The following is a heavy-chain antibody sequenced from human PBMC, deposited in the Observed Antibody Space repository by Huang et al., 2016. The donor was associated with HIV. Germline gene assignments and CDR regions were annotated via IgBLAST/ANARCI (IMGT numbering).Heavy chain of an antibody. CDR1: GFSISSYW. CDR3: ARDPRIQSWLNFFDY. D-gene: IGHD3-22*01. CDR2: INSDGSST. Sequence: EVQLVESGGGLVQPGGSLRLSCAASGFSISSYWMHWVRQAPGKGLVWVSRINSDGSSTSYADSLKGRFTISRDNAKNTLYLQMNSLRAEDTAVYYCARDPRIQSWLNFFDYWGQGTLVSVSS. V-gene: IGHV3-74*01. J-gene: IGHJ4*02.